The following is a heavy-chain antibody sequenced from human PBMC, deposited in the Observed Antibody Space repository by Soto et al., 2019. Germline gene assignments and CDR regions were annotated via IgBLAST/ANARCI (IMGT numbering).Heavy chain of an antibody. CDR2: ISTSGNTI. Sequence: GGSLRLSCAASGFTFSDYYMSWIRQAPGKGLEWVSYISTSGNTIYYADSVKGRFTISRDNAKNSLYLQMNSLRAEDTAVYYCARVSSARNMDVWGKGTTVTVSS. V-gene: IGHV3-11*01. D-gene: IGHD2-2*01. J-gene: IGHJ6*03. CDR3: ARVSSARNMDV. CDR1: GFTFSDYY.